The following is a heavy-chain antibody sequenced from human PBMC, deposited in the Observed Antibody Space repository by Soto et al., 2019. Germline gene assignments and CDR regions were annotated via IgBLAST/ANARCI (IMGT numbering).Heavy chain of an antibody. Sequence: QVQLVQSGAEVKKPGASVKVSCKASGYTFTSYGISWVRQAPGQGLEWMGRISVYNGTTNYAQKLQGRVTMTTDTCTSTAYREMRRLRSDDTAVYYCARVVGALGHWFDPWGQGTLVTVSS. J-gene: IGHJ5*02. CDR3: ARVVGALGHWFDP. V-gene: IGHV1-18*01. D-gene: IGHD2-15*01. CDR1: GYTFTSYG. CDR2: ISVYNGTT.